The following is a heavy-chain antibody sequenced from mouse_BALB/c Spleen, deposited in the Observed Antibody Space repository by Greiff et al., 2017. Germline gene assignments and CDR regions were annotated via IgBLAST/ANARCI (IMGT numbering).Heavy chain of an antibody. J-gene: IGHJ4*01. D-gene: IGHD2-14*01. V-gene: IGHV5-17*02. Sequence: EVQVVESGGGLVQPGGSRKLSCAASGFTFSSFGMHWVRQAREKGLEWVAYISSGSSTIYYADTVKGRFTISRDNPKNTLFLQMTSLRSEDTAMYYCARWANREYAMDYWGQGTSVTVSS. CDR2: ISSGSSTI. CDR3: ARWANREYAMDY. CDR1: GFTFSSFG.